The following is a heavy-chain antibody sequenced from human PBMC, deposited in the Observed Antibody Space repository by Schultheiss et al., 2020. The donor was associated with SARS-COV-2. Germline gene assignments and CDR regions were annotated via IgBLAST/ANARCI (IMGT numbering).Heavy chain of an antibody. Sequence: GGSLRLSCAASGFTFSSYSMNWVRQAPGKGLEWVSVIYSGGSTYYADSVKGRFTISRDNSKNTLYPQMNSLRAEDTAVYYCARGYSYDYWGQGTLVTVSS. V-gene: IGHV3-66*01. J-gene: IGHJ4*02. CDR2: IYSGGST. CDR1: GFTFSSYS. D-gene: IGHD5-18*01. CDR3: ARGYSYDY.